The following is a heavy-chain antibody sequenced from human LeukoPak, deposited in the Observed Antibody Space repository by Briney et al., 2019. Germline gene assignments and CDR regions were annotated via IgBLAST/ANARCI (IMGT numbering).Heavy chain of an antibody. J-gene: IGHJ4*02. V-gene: IGHV1-3*01. CDR3: ARYYYDSSGYFDY. CDR2: INAGNGNT. CDR1: GYTFTSYA. Sequence: ASVKVSCKASGYTFTSYAMHWVRQAPGQRLEWMGWINAGNGNTNYSQKFQGRVTITGDTSASTAYMELSSLRSEDTAVYYCARYYYDSSGYFDYWGQGTLVTVSS. D-gene: IGHD3-22*01.